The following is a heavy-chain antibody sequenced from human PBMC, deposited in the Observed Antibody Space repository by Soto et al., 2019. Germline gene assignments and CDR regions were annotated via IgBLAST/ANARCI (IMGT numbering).Heavy chain of an antibody. Sequence: QVQLVESGGGVVQPGRSLRLSCAASGFTFSSYGMHWVRQAPGKGLEWVAVIWYDGRNTYYADSVKGRFTISRDNSKNTLYLQTNRLRAEDTAVYYCARTAYYYDSSGYYFDCWGQGTLVTVSS. CDR2: IWYDGRNT. CDR1: GFTFSSYG. D-gene: IGHD3-22*01. CDR3: ARTAYYYDSSGYYFDC. J-gene: IGHJ4*02. V-gene: IGHV3-33*01.